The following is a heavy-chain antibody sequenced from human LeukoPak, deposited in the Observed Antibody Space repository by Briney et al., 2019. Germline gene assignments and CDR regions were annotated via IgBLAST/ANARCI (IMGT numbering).Heavy chain of an antibody. Sequence: AGGSLILSCAASGFTFSSYGMNWVRQAPGKGLEWVSYISSSGSTIYYADSVKGRFTISRDNAKNSLYLQMNSLRAEDTAVYYCARVFNPISAAGHGAFDIWGQGTMVTVSS. D-gene: IGHD6-13*01. V-gene: IGHV3-48*03. CDR3: ARVFNPISAAGHGAFDI. J-gene: IGHJ3*02. CDR2: ISSSGSTI. CDR1: GFTFSSYG.